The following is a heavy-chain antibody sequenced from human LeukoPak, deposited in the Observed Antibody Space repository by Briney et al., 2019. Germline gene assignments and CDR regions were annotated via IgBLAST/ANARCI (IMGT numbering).Heavy chain of an antibody. V-gene: IGHV4-4*07. J-gene: IGHJ6*03. CDR1: GGSISSYY. CDR3: ARDLSHDSSGYSGYYYMDV. D-gene: IGHD3-22*01. CDR2: IYTSGST. Sequence: SETLSLTCNVSGGSISSYYWSWIRQPAGKGLEWIGRIYTSGSTNYNPSLKSRVTMSVDTSKNQFSLKLSSVTAADTAVYYCARDLSHDSSGYSGYYYMDVWGKGTTVTVSS.